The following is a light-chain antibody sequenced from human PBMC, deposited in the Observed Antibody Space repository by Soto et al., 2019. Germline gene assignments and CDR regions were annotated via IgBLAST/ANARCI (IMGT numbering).Light chain of an antibody. J-gene: IGKJ2*01. CDR3: QQYNNWPPT. Sequence: EIVMTQSPATLSVSPGERATLSCRASQSVSSNLAWYQQKPGQAPRLLIYGASTRATGIPARFSGSGSGPAFTLTISSLQSEDFAVYSCQQYNNWPPTFGQGTELEIK. V-gene: IGKV3-15*01. CDR2: GAS. CDR1: QSVSSN.